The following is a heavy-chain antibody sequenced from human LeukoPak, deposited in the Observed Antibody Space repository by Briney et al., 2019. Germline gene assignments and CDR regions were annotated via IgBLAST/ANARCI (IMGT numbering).Heavy chain of an antibody. D-gene: IGHD3-22*01. CDR3: AREYYYDSSGYYLVY. CDR1: GFTFNTYG. V-gene: IGHV3-21*01. J-gene: IGHJ4*02. Sequence: GRSLRLSCTASGFTFNTYGMHWVRKAPGKGLEWVSSISSSSSYIYYADSVKGRFTISRDNAKNSLYLQMNSLRAEDTAVYYCAREYYYDSSGYYLVYWGQGTLVTVSS. CDR2: ISSSSSYI.